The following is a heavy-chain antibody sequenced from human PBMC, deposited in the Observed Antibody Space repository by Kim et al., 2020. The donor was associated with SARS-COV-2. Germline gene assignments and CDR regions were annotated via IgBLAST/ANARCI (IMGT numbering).Heavy chain of an antibody. D-gene: IGHD2-21*02. J-gene: IGHJ2*01. V-gene: IGHV3-23*01. CDR3: AKTAVRWVTPWYFDL. Sequence: ADSLKGRFTLSPEKSKITLYLQMSSLRAEETAVYYCAKTAVRWVTPWYFDLWGRGTLVTVSS.